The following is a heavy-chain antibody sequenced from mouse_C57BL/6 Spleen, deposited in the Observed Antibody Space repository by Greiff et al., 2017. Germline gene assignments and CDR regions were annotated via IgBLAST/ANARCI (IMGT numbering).Heavy chain of an antibody. V-gene: IGHV2-2*01. CDR3: ARNSPNYDGSSSYAMDD. CDR2: IWSGGST. J-gene: IGHJ4*01. D-gene: IGHD1-1*01. CDR1: GFSLTSYG. Sequence: VKLMESGPGLVQPSQSLSITCTVSGFSLTSYGVHWVRQSPGKGLEWLGVIWSGGSTDYNAAFISRLSISKDNSKSQVFFKMNSLQADDTAIYYCARNSPNYDGSSSYAMDDWGQGTSVTVSS.